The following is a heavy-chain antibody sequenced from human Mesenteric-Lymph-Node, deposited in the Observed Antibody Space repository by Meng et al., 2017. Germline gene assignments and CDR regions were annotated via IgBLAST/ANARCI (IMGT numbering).Heavy chain of an antibody. D-gene: IGHD3-22*01. V-gene: IGHV1-2*06. J-gene: IGHJ4*02. Sequence: QVHLVQSWADVKKPGASVNVSCTASGYTFTGYYIHWVRQAPGQGLEWMGRINLNSGGTNYAQKFQGRVTMTWDTSISAAQMELSSLRSDDTAVYYCAAFYYESSGYFRADYWGQGILVTVSS. CDR3: AAFYYESSGYFRADY. CDR1: GYTFTGYY. CDR2: INLNSGGT.